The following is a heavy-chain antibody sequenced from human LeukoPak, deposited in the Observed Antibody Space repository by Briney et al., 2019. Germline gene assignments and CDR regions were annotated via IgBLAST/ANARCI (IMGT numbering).Heavy chain of an antibody. D-gene: IGHD3-10*01. J-gene: IGHJ6*03. CDR2: IYSGGST. CDR3: ARVGSHSGSLSLIRRNYKYYYYMDV. Sequence: PGGSLRLSCAASGFTFSSYGMSWVRQAPGKGLEWVSFIYSGGSTYYADSVKGRFTISRDNSKNTLYLQMNSLRAEDTAVYYCARVGSHSGSLSLIRRNYKYYYYMDVWGKGTTVTISS. V-gene: IGHV3-66*01. CDR1: GFTFSSYG.